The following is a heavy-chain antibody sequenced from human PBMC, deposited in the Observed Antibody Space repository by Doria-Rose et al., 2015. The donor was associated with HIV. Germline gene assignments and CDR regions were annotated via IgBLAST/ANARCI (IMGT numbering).Heavy chain of an antibody. Sequence: QCGAGLLTPSETLSLTCAVSVGSFSGYYWTWLRHPPGKGLEWIGEINHGDSINHNPSLESRLTISVDTSKNQFSLNLTSVTSADTAVYYCARGRSAPPAGMFYYDYHYMDVVG. CDR3: ARGRSAPPAGMFYYDYHYMDV. J-gene: IGHJ6*03. CDR1: VGSFSGYY. CDR2: INHGDSI. V-gene: IGHV4-34*01. D-gene: IGHD2-2*01.